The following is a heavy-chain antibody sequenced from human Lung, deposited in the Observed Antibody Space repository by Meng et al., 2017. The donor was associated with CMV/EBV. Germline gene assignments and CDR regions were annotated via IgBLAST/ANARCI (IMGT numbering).Heavy chain of an antibody. D-gene: IGHD3-10*01. Sequence: FTFSSYAMSWVRQAPGKGLEWVSAISGSGGSTYYADSVKGRFTISRDNSKNTLYLQMNSLRAEDTAVYYCAKEYYYGSGSYYDAFDIWGQGTMVTVSS. V-gene: IGHV3-23*01. CDR3: AKEYYYGSGSYYDAFDI. J-gene: IGHJ3*02. CDR1: FTFSSYA. CDR2: ISGSGGST.